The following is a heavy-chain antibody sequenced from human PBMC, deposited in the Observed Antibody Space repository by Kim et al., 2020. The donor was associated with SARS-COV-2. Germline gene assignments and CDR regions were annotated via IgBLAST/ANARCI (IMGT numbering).Heavy chain of an antibody. CDR1: GFTFSSYW. Sequence: GGSLRLSCAASGFTFSSYWMHWVRQAPGKGLVWVSRINSDGSSTNYADSVKGRFTISRDNAKNTLYLQMNSLRAEDTAVYYCARDYSSSLGRHAFDIWGQGTMVTVSS. D-gene: IGHD6-6*01. V-gene: IGHV3-74*01. CDR2: INSDGSST. CDR3: ARDYSSSLGRHAFDI. J-gene: IGHJ3*02.